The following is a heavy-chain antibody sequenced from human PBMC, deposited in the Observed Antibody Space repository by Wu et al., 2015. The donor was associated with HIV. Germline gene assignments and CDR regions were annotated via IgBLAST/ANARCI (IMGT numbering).Heavy chain of an antibody. CDR1: GGTFSSYT. D-gene: IGHD2-15*01. J-gene: IGHJ6*02. Sequence: QVQLVQSGAEVKRPGSSFKVSCKASGGTFSSYTINWVRQAPGQGLEWMGRIIPIFVIPNYAQNFQGRVTITADEATSTAFMELSNLRSEDTAVYYCARGGEYCSGGNCYFRDGMDVWGQGTTVTVSS. V-gene: IGHV1-69*13. CDR2: IIPIFVIP. CDR3: ARGGEYCSGGNCYFRDGMDV.